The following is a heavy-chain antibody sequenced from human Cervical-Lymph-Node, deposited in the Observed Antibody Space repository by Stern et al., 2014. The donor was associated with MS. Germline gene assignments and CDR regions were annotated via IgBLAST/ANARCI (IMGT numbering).Heavy chain of an antibody. CDR3: TKGMAAYCGGDCYSRVLDC. V-gene: IGHV3-23*04. CDR2: IRGDGGDK. D-gene: IGHD2-21*02. Sequence: EVQLVESGGGVVQPGGSLRLSCAASGFTFSNYAMSWVRQAPGKGLEGVAVIRGDGGDKNYADSVKGRFTTSRDNSQTTLYLQMNSLRAEDTAIYYCTKGMAAYCGGDCYSRVLDCWGQGTLVTVSS. J-gene: IGHJ4*02. CDR1: GFTFSNYA.